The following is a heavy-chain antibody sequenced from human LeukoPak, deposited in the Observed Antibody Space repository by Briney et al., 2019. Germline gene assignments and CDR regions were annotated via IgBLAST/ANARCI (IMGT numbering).Heavy chain of an antibody. J-gene: IGHJ4*02. D-gene: IGHD6-6*01. CDR1: GSSINSGYY. CDR3: ARLPGASRPRYYFDY. V-gene: IGHV4-38-2*02. Sequence: PSETLSLTCIVSGSSINSGYYWGWIRQPPGKGLEWIGTISDRGSTYNNPSLKSRVTISVDTSMNQLSLKLTSVTAADTAVYYCARLPGASRPRYYFDYWGQGTLVTVSS. CDR2: ISDRGST.